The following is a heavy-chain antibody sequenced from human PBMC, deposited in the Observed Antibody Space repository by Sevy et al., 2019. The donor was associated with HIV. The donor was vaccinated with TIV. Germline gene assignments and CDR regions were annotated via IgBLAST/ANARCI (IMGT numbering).Heavy chain of an antibody. D-gene: IGHD3-10*01. V-gene: IGHV3-48*03. J-gene: IGHJ6*03. Sequence: GGSLRLSCAASGFTFSSYEMNWVRQAPGKGLEWVSYISSSGSTIYYADSVKGRFTISRDNAKNSLYLQMNSLRAEDTAVYYCARDQYYYGSGSFLAGGDYYMDVWGKGTTVTVSS. CDR3: ARDQYYYGSGSFLAGGDYYMDV. CDR2: ISSSGSTI. CDR1: GFTFSSYE.